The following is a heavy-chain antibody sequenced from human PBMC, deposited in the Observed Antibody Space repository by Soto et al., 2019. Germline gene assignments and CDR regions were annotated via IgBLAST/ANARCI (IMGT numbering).Heavy chain of an antibody. CDR2: IYYSGST. V-gene: IGHV4-59*01. Sequence: PSETLSLTCTVSGGSISSYYWSWIRQPPGKGLEWIGYIYYSGSTNYNPSLKSRVTISVDTSKNQFSLKLSSVTAADTAVYYCARGKRSGSSWYSAEYFQHWGQGTLVTVSS. J-gene: IGHJ1*01. D-gene: IGHD6-13*01. CDR1: GGSISSYY. CDR3: ARGKRSGSSWYSAEYFQH.